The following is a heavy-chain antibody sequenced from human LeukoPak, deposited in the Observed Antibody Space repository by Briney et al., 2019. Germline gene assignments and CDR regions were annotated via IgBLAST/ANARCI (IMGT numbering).Heavy chain of an antibody. CDR3: ARGYCSGGSCSDNLDY. CDR1: GYTFTSYD. Sequence: ASVKVSCKASGYTFTSYDINWVRQATGQGLEWMGWMNPNSGNTGYAQKFQGRVTMTRDTSISTAYMELSRLRSDDTAVYYCARGYCSGGSCSDNLDYWGQGTLVTVSS. D-gene: IGHD2-15*01. CDR2: MNPNSGNT. V-gene: IGHV1-8*01. J-gene: IGHJ4*02.